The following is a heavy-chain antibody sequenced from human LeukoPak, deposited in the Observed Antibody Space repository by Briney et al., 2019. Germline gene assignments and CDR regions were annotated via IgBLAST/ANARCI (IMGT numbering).Heavy chain of an antibody. Sequence: PSETLSLNCTVSGGSINSYYWSWIRQSPGKGLEWIGYIYYTGSTNYNPSLKSRVTISVDTSKNQFSLKLNSVTAADTAVYYCARYSYGGYYFDYWGQGILVTVSS. CDR3: ARYSYGGYYFDY. D-gene: IGHD5-18*01. V-gene: IGHV4-59*01. J-gene: IGHJ4*02. CDR1: GGSINSYY. CDR2: IYYTGST.